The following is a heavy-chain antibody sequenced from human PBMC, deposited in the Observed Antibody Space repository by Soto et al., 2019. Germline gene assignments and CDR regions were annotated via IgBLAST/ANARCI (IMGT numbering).Heavy chain of an antibody. J-gene: IGHJ3*02. CDR2: INPSGGST. D-gene: IGHD6-19*01. CDR3: ATAVAGTSFDI. V-gene: IGHV1-46*01. CDR1: GYTFTSYY. Sequence: ASVKVSCKASGYTFTSYYMHWVRQAPGQGLEWMGIINPSGGSTSYAQKFQGRVTTTRDTSTSTVYMELSSLRSEDTAVYYCATAVAGTSFDIWGQGTMVTVSS.